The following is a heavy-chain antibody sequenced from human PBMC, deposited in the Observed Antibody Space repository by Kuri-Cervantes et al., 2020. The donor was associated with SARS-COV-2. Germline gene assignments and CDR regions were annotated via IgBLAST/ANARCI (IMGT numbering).Heavy chain of an antibody. V-gene: IGHV3-30*18. CDR2: ISYDGSNK. CDR1: GFTFSSYA. J-gene: IGHJ1*01. CDR3: AKGWGSLRVGFQH. D-gene: IGHD3-16*01. Sequence: GESLKISCAASGFTFSSYAMSWVRQAPGKGLEWVAVISYDGSNKYYADSVKGRFTISRDNSKNTLYLQMNSLRAEDTAVYYCAKGWGSLRVGFQHWGQGTLVTVSS.